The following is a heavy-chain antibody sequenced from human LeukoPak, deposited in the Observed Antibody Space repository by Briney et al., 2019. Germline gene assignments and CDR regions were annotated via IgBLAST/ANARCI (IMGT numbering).Heavy chain of an antibody. CDR3: ARQVGPLVRGVIPFDY. D-gene: IGHD3-10*01. J-gene: IGHJ4*02. CDR1: GGSFSGYY. Sequence: SETLSLTCAVYGGSFSGYYWSWIRQPPGKGLEWIGEINHSGSTNYNPSLKSRVTISVDTSKNQFSLKLSSVTAADTAVYYCARQVGPLVRGVIPFDYWGQGTLVTVSS. V-gene: IGHV4-34*01. CDR2: INHSGST.